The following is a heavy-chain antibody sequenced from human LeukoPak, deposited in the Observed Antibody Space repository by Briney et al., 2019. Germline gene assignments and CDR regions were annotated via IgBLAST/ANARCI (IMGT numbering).Heavy chain of an antibody. D-gene: IGHD6-19*01. V-gene: IGHV1-8*03. CDR3: ARVAGSIDY. J-gene: IGHJ4*02. Sequence: ASVKVSCKASGYTFTSYDINWVRQATGQGLEWMGWTNPNSGNTGYAQKFQSRVTITRNTSISTAYMELSSLRSEDTAVYYCARVAGSIDYWGQGTLVTVSS. CDR2: TNPNSGNT. CDR1: GYTFTSYD.